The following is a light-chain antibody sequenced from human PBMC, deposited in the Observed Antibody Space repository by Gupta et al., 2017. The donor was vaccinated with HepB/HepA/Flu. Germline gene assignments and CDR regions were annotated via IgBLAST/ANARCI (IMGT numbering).Light chain of an antibody. V-gene: IGLV2-11*01. Sequence: QSALTQPRSVSGSPGQSVTISCTGTTRDVGGYKYVSWYQQHPGKAPKLMIYDVSKRPSGVPDRFSGSQSGNTASLTISGLQAEDEADYYCCSYAGSSLGSHVIFGGGTKLTVL. CDR1: TRDVGGYKY. J-gene: IGLJ2*01. CDR3: CSYAGSSLGSHVI. CDR2: DVS.